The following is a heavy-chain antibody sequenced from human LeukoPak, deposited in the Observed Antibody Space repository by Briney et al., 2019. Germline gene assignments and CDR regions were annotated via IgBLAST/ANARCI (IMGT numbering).Heavy chain of an antibody. J-gene: IGHJ4*02. Sequence: PGGSLRLSCAASEFIFSSYSMNWVRQAPGKGLEWVSSISSSSNIYYADSVKGRFAVSRDNAKNEMYLQMNSLRAEDTAVYFCARGAGYCTSTSCHLWSDYWGQGTLVTVSS. CDR1: EFIFSSYS. CDR2: ISSSSNI. V-gene: IGHV3-21*01. CDR3: ARGAGYCTSTSCHLWSDY. D-gene: IGHD2-2*01.